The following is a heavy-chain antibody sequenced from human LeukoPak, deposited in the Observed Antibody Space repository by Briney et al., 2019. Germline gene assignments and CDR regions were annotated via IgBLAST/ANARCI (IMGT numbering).Heavy chain of an antibody. CDR1: GFTFGGYG. CDR3: TRYNNDHFDY. D-gene: IGHD1-14*01. CDR2: IAYDGSRA. J-gene: IGHJ4*02. Sequence: PGGSLRLSCAGSGFTFGGYGMHWFRQTPGKGLEWAAVIAYDGSRAFYADSVKGRFTISRDNSKNTMSVQMDDLRAEDTAVYYCTRYNNDHFDYWGQGTLVTVSS. V-gene: IGHV3-33*01.